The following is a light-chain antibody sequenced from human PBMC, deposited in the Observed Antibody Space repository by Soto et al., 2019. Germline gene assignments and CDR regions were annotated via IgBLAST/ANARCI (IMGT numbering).Light chain of an antibody. CDR1: QSLLHITGETF. CDR2: EAS. CDR3: MQSTQLPPT. V-gene: IGKV2D-29*02. Sequence: DVVMTQTPLSLSVAPGQPASISCKSSQSLLHITGETFLFWYLQKPGQSPQLLIYEASTRVSGVPDRFSGSGSGTDFTLEISRVETDDVDIYYCMQSTQLPPTFGQGTRLGIE. J-gene: IGKJ5*01.